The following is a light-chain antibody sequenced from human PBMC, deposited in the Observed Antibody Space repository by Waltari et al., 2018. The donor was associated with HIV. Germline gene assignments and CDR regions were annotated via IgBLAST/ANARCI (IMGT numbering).Light chain of an antibody. CDR3: QQANSFPYT. J-gene: IGKJ2*01. Sequence: DIQMTQSPSSVSASVGDRVTITCRASQDISRWLAWYQQKPGKAPKLLIYAASTLQGGGPSRFSGSGSGTEFTLTISSLQPEDFATYDCQQANSFPYTFGQGTKLDIK. CDR1: QDISRW. CDR2: AAS. V-gene: IGKV1-12*01.